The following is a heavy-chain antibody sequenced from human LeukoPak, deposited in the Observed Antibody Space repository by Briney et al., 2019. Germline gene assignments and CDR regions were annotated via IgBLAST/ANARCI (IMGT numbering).Heavy chain of an antibody. J-gene: IGHJ6*03. Sequence: GASVKVSCKSSGYTFTSYYMHWARQATGQPLEGMGIINPSGGSTSYTQKYQGRDTLTSDTSTSTVYMELRGLRYEDTGVYYCARGRRCSSTSCYNYYYYMDVWVKGTTVTVSS. CDR3: ARGRRCSSTSCYNYYYYMDV. CDR2: INPSGGST. CDR1: GYTFTSYY. D-gene: IGHD2-2*02. V-gene: IGHV1-46*01.